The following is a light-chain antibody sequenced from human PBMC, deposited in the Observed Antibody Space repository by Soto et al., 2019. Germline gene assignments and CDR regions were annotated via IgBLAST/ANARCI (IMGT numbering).Light chain of an antibody. Sequence: QSALTQPASVSGSPGQSITISCTGTSSDVGGYNYVSWYQQHPGKAPKLMIYNVSNRPSGVSNRYSGSKSGNTASLTISGLQAEDEADYYCTSYTRSSTHVVFGGGTKLTVL. CDR3: TSYTRSSTHVV. V-gene: IGLV2-14*03. CDR2: NVS. CDR1: SSDVGGYNY. J-gene: IGLJ2*01.